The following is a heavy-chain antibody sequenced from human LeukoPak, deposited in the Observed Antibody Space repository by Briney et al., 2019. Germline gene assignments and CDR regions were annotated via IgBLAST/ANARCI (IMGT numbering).Heavy chain of an antibody. CDR1: GGSISSYY. CDR3: ARRGGFEPRSFGYGDYVLTYAFDI. CDR2: IYYSGST. Sequence: SETLSLTCTVSGGSISSYYWSWIRQPPGKGLEWIGYIYYSGSTNYNPSLKSRVTISVDTSKNQFSLKLSSVTAADTAVYYCARRGGFEPRSFGYGDYVLTYAFDIWGQGTMVTVSS. J-gene: IGHJ3*02. V-gene: IGHV4-59*08. D-gene: IGHD4-17*01.